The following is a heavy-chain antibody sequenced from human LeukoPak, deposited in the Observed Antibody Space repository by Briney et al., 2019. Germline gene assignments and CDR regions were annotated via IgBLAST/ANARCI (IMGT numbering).Heavy chain of an antibody. CDR1: RFTFSSYW. D-gene: IGHD1-26*01. Sequence: GGSLRLSCVGSRFTFSSYWMSWVRQAPGKGLEWVANIKEDGSEIYYVDSVKGRFSISRDNAKNSLYLQMNSLRAEDTAVYYCVYGGSYYVAWGQGTLVTVSS. CDR3: VYGGSYYVA. V-gene: IGHV3-7*01. J-gene: IGHJ5*02. CDR2: IKEDGSEI.